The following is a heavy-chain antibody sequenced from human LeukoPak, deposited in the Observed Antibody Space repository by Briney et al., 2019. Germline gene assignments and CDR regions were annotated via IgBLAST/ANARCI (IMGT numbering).Heavy chain of an antibody. CDR3: ARADQYVWGSYRYPSLGPPQAYYFDY. Sequence: SETLSLTCAVYGGSFSGYYWSWIRQPPGKGLEWIGEINHSGSTNYSPSLKSRVTISVDTSKNQFSLKLSSVTAADTAVYYCARADQYVWGSYRYPSLGPPQAYYFDYWGQGTLVTVPS. CDR1: GGSFSGYY. J-gene: IGHJ4*02. D-gene: IGHD3-16*02. V-gene: IGHV4-34*01. CDR2: INHSGST.